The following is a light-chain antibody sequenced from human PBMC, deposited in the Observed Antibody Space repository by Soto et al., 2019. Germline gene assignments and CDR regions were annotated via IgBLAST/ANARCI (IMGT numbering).Light chain of an antibody. CDR3: LQDYNYPYT. J-gene: IGKJ2*01. CDR1: QGIRND. CDR2: AAS. V-gene: IGKV1-6*02. Sequence: AIQMTQSPSSLSASVGDRVTITCRASQGIRNDLGWYQQKPGKAPKLLIYAASALQSGVPSRFSGSGSGTAFTLPISSLQPEAFATYYCLQDYNYPYTFGQGTKLEIK.